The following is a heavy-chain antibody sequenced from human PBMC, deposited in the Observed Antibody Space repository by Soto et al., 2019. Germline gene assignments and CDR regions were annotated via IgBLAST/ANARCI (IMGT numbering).Heavy chain of an antibody. J-gene: IGHJ4*02. V-gene: IGHV1-69*02. D-gene: IGHD3-22*01. Sequence: QVQLVQSGAEVKKPGSSVKVSCKASGGTFSSYTISWVPQAPGQGLEWMGRIIPILGIANYAQKFQGRVMITADKSTSTAYMELSSLRSEDTAVYYCARNHYYDSSGHEDYWGQGTLVTVSS. CDR2: IIPILGIA. CDR1: GGTFSSYT. CDR3: ARNHYYDSSGHEDY.